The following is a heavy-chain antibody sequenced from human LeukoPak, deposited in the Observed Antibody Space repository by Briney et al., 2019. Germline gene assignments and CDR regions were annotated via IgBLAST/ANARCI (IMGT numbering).Heavy chain of an antibody. J-gene: IGHJ5*02. V-gene: IGHV1-24*01. CDR3: ARDHYNWNYRWFDP. Sequence: ASVKVSCKVSGYTLTELSMHWVRQAPGKGLEWMGGFDPEDGETIYAQKFQGRVTITRDTSASTAYMELSSLRSEDTAVYYCARDHYNWNYRWFDPWGQGTLVTVSS. CDR1: GYTLTELS. CDR2: FDPEDGET. D-gene: IGHD1-7*01.